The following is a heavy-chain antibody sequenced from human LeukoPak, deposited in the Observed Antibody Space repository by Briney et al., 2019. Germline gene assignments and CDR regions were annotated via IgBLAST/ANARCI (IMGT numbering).Heavy chain of an antibody. Sequence: GGSLRLSCAASGFTFSSYGMHWVRQAPGKGLEWVAVISYDGSNKYYADSVKGRFTISRDDSKNTVYLQMSSLRAEDTAVYYCARWTNFHAFDIWGQGTLVTVSS. D-gene: IGHD1-1*01. CDR3: ARWTNFHAFDI. CDR2: ISYDGSNK. J-gene: IGHJ3*02. CDR1: GFTFSSYG. V-gene: IGHV3-30*03.